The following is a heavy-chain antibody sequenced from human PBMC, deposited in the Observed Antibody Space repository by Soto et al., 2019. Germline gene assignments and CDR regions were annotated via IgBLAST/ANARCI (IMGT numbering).Heavy chain of an antibody. D-gene: IGHD3-9*01. V-gene: IGHV1-69*01. CDR3: ARVRRRTGRPQPHVYGMDV. CDR1: GGTFSSYA. Sequence: QVQLVQSGAEVKKPGSSVKVSCKASGGTFSSYAISWVRQAPGQGLEWMGGIIPIFGTANYAQKFQGRVTITADESTSTAYMELSSLRSEDTAVYYCARVRRRTGRPQPHVYGMDVWGQGTTVTVSS. J-gene: IGHJ6*02. CDR2: IIPIFGTA.